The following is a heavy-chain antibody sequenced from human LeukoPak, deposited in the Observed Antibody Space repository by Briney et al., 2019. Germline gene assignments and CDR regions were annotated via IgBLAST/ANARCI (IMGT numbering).Heavy chain of an antibody. CDR2: IYYSGST. Sequence: SETLSLTCAVSGGSISSGGYYWSWIRQPPGKGLEWIGYIYYSGSTNYNPSLKSRVTISVDTSKNQFSLKLSSVTAADTAVYYCARHGVTVNWSWFDPWGQGTLVTVSS. CDR1: GGSISSGGYY. V-gene: IGHV4-61*08. D-gene: IGHD4-4*01. J-gene: IGHJ5*02. CDR3: ARHGVTVNWSWFDP.